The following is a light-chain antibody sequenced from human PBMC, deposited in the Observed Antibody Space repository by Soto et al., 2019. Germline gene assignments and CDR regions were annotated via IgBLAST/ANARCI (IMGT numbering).Light chain of an antibody. J-gene: IGLJ3*02. CDR2: DVT. CDR3: SSYTSSSTVV. V-gene: IGLV2-14*01. CDR1: SSDVGAYNY. Sequence: QSVLTQPASVSGSPGQSVTISCSGSSSDVGAYNYVSWYQRHPGKAPKLMIYDVTNRPAGVSNRFSGSKSGNTASLTISGLQDEDAADYFCSSYTSSSTVVFGGGTQLTVL.